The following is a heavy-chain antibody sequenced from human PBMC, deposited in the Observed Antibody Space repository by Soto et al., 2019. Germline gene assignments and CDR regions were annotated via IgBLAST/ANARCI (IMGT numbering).Heavy chain of an antibody. J-gene: IGHJ4*02. CDR3: ARDHGCSSTSCRRSLFDY. CDR1: GGTFSSYA. Sequence: GASVKVSCKASGGTFSSYAISWVRQAPGEGLEWMGGIIPIFGTANYAQKFQGRVTITADESTSTAYVELSSLRSEDTAVYYCARDHGCSSTSCRRSLFDYWGQGTLVTVSS. D-gene: IGHD2-2*01. CDR2: IIPIFGTA. V-gene: IGHV1-69*13.